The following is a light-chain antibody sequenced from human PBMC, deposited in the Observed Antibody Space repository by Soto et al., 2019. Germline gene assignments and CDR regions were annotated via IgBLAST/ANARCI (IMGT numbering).Light chain of an antibody. V-gene: IGKV1-5*01. J-gene: IGKJ4*01. CDR2: DAS. Sequence: DIQMTQSPSTLPASVGGRVTITCRASQSIITWLAWFQQAPGKAPKILISDASSLKSGVPSRFSGSGSGTEFTLTISSLQPDDFATYYCQQYHIYPLTFGGGTKVEI. CDR3: QQYHIYPLT. CDR1: QSIITW.